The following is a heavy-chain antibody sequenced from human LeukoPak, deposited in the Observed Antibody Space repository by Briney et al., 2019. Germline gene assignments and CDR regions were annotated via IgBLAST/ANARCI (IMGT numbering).Heavy chain of an antibody. J-gene: IGHJ4*02. CDR3: ARRNDFTLDY. V-gene: IGHV5-51*01. CDR1: GYTFSSYW. D-gene: IGHD3-3*01. Sequence: GESLRISCKGSGYTFSSYWIGWVRQMPGKGLEWMGIIYPGDSDTRYSPSLQGQVTISVDTSIGTAYLQWSSLKASDTAIYYCARRNDFTLDYWGQGTLVTVSS. CDR2: IYPGDSDT.